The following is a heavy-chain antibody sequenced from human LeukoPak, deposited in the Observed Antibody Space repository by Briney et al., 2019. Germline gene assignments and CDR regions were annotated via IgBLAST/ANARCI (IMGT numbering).Heavy chain of an antibody. Sequence: PPETLSLTCTVSGGSISSYYWSWIRQPPGKGLEWIGYIYYSGSTNYNPSLKSRVTISVDTSKNQFSLKLSSVTAADTAVYYCARGERRYDILTGYYRAAFDIWGQGTMVTVSS. V-gene: IGHV4-59*01. D-gene: IGHD3-9*01. J-gene: IGHJ3*02. CDR1: GGSISSYY. CDR3: ARGERRYDILTGYYRAAFDI. CDR2: IYYSGST.